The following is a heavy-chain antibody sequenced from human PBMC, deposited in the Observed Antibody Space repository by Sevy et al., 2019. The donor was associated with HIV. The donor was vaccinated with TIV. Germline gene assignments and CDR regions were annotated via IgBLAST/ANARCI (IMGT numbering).Heavy chain of an antibody. CDR3: AGENAWGRGYS. Sequence: SETLSLACPVSGGSITSLYWNWIRQPPGKGLEWIANIYYNGHINYNPALKRRVTLSLDTSKNQCSRRLSSVTAADTAMYYCAGENAWGRGYSWGQGTLVTISS. V-gene: IGHV4-59*08. CDR1: GGSITSLY. D-gene: IGHD1-26*01. CDR2: IYYNGHI. J-gene: IGHJ4*02.